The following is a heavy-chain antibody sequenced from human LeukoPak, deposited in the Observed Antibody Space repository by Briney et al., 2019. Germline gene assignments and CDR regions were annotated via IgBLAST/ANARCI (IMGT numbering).Heavy chain of an antibody. V-gene: IGHV3-74*01. CDR1: GFTFSSYW. D-gene: IGHD3-22*01. J-gene: IGHJ4*02. CDR3: AKGGDQLLLYYDSSGYPYYFDY. Sequence: GGSLRLSCAASGFTFSSYWMNWVRQAPGKGLVWVSRIASDGSSTTYADSVKGRFSISRDNAKNTLYLQMNSLRAEDTAVYYCAKGGDQLLLYYDSSGYPYYFDYWGQGTLVTVSS. CDR2: IASDGSST.